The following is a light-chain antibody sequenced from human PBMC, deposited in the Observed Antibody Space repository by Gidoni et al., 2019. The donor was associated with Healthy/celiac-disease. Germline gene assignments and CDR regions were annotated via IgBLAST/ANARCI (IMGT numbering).Light chain of an antibody. V-gene: IGLV3-21*04. CDR1: NIGSKS. CDR2: YDS. Sequence: SDVLTQPPSVSVAPGKTARITCGGNNIGSKSLHWYQQKPGQAPVLVIYYDSDRPSGIPERFSGSNSGNTATLTISRVEAGDEADYYCQVWDISSDHVVFGGGTKLTVL. CDR3: QVWDISSDHVV. J-gene: IGLJ2*01.